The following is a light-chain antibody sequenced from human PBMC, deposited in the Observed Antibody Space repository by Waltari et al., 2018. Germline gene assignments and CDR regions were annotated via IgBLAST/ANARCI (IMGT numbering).Light chain of an antibody. CDR3: QQYYTTPLT. J-gene: IGKJ4*01. V-gene: IGKV4-1*01. Sequence: DIVMTQSPDSLAVSLVESATINCKSSQSILYTTTNNNYLAWYQQKAGQPPKLLIYWASNRQSGVPDRFSGSGSGTDFTLTISSLQAEDVAVYYCQQYYTTPLTFGGGTRVEI. CDR1: QSILYTTTNNNY. CDR2: WAS.